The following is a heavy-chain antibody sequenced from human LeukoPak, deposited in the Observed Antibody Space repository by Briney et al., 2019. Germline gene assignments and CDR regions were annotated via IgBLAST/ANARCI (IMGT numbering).Heavy chain of an antibody. CDR2: IWYDGSNK. V-gene: IGHV3-33*01. CDR1: GFTFSSYG. CDR3: ARDKSGIAAMDY. D-gene: IGHD6-6*01. Sequence: GRSLRLSCAASGFTFSSYGMHWVRQAPGKGLEWVAVIWYDGSNKYYADSVKGRFTISRDNSKNTLYLQMNSLRAEDTAVYYCARDKSGIAAMDYWGQGPLVTVSS. J-gene: IGHJ4*02.